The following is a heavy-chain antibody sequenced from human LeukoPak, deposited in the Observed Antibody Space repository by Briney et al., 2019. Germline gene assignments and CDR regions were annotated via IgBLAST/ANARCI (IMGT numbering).Heavy chain of an antibody. V-gene: IGHV1-69*13. CDR3: ARPSYITIFGVVIRDAFDI. CDR2: IIPIIGTA. Sequence: SVKVSCKASGGTFSSYAISWVRQAPGQGLEWMGGIIPIIGTANYAQKFQGRVTITADESTSTAYMELSSLRSEDTAVYYCARPSYITIFGVVIRDAFDIWGQGTMVTVSS. J-gene: IGHJ3*02. CDR1: GGTFSSYA. D-gene: IGHD3-3*01.